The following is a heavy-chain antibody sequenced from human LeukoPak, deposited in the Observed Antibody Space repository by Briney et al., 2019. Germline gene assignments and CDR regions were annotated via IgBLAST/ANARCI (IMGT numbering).Heavy chain of an antibody. Sequence: PGGSLRLSCAASGFAFSTYWMSWVRQAPGKGLEWVANINQDGSEKYYVDSVKGRFTISRDNAKNSLYLQVYSLRAEDTAVYYCARDRYSGYEFNSWGQGTLVTVSS. V-gene: IGHV3-7*01. D-gene: IGHD5-12*01. J-gene: IGHJ4*02. CDR2: INQDGSEK. CDR1: GFAFSTYW. CDR3: ARDRYSGYEFNS.